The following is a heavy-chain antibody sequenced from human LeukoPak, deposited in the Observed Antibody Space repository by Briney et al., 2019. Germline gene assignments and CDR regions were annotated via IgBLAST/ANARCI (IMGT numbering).Heavy chain of an antibody. V-gene: IGHV1-18*01. CDR3: ARDSGYGDYVGNP. D-gene: IGHD4-17*01. J-gene: IGHJ5*02. Sequence: ASVKASCKASGYSFTTYGISWVRQAPGQGLEWMGWISTYNGNTNYAQKLQDRVTMPTDTSRSTAYMELRSLRYDDTAVYYCARDSGYGDYVGNPWGQGTLVTVSS. CDR1: GYSFTTYG. CDR2: ISTYNGNT.